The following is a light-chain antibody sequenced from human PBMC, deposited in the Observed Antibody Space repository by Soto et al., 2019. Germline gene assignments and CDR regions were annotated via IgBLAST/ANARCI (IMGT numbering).Light chain of an antibody. V-gene: IGKV3-11*01. CDR3: QQRSDWPWT. CDR2: GAS. Sequence: EIVLTQSPATLSLSPGERATLSCRASQSVSSYLAWYQQKPGQAPRLLMYGASTRATGIPARFSGGGSGTDFTLTISSLEPEDFAVYYCQQRSDWPWTFGQGTKV. J-gene: IGKJ1*01. CDR1: QSVSSY.